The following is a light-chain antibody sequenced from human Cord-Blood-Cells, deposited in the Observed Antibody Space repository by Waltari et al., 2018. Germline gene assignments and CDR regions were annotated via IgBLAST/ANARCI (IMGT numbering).Light chain of an antibody. CDR2: DVR. CDR1: SSDVGGYNY. Sequence: QSALTQPRSVPGSPGQSVTISCTGTSSDVGGYNYVSWYQQHPDKAPKLMIYDVRKRPSGVPDRFSGSKSGNTASLTISGLQAEDEADYYCCSYAGSYTLMFGGGTKLTVL. CDR3: CSYAGSYTLM. V-gene: IGLV2-11*01. J-gene: IGLJ3*02.